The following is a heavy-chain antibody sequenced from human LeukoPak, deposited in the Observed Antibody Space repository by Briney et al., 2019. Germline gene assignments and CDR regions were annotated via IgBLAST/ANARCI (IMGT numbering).Heavy chain of an antibody. CDR2: ISSSSSYI. Sequence: PGGSLRFSCAASGFTFSSYNMNWVRQAPGKGLEWVSSISSSSSYIYYADSVKGRFTISRDNAKNSLYLQMNSLSAEDTAVYYCVRDRSRLIDYWGQGTLVTVSS. CDR3: VRDRSRLIDY. D-gene: IGHD3-22*01. J-gene: IGHJ4*02. CDR1: GFTFSSYN. V-gene: IGHV3-21*01.